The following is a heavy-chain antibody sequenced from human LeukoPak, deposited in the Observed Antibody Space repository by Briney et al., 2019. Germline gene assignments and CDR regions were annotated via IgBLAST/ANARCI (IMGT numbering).Heavy chain of an antibody. CDR1: GFTFSSYA. D-gene: IGHD3-10*01. CDR2: ISGSGGST. Sequence: GGSLRLSCAASGFTFSSYAMSWVRQAPGKGLEWVSAISGSGGSTYYADSVKGRFTISRDNSKNTLYLQMNSLRAEDTAVYYCARETYYYGSGSHDYWGQGTLVTVSS. V-gene: IGHV3-23*01. J-gene: IGHJ4*02. CDR3: ARETYYYGSGSHDY.